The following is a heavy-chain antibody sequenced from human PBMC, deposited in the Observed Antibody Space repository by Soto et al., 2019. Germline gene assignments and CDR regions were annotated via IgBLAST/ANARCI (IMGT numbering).Heavy chain of an antibody. CDR3: TRDEGWLLRHDPFDM. D-gene: IGHD1-26*01. CDR1: GFTFNSYW. J-gene: IGHJ3*02. V-gene: IGHV3-74*01. CDR2: INGDGSSA. Sequence: EVQLVESGGGLVQPGGSLRLSCAASGFTFNSYWMHWVRQAPGKGLVWVSRINGDGSSADYADSVKGRFTVSRDNAKNTQYLQMNGLGAEDTSVYFCTRDEGWLLRHDPFDMWGQGTVVTVSS.